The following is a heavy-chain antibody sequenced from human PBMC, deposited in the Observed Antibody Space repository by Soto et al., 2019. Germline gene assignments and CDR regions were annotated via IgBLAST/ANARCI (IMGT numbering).Heavy chain of an antibody. CDR2: ISYDGSNK. J-gene: IGHJ1*01. V-gene: IGHV3-30-3*01. CDR3: ARSPDSSGWSSEYFQH. Sequence: QVQLVESGGVVVQPVRSLRLSFSASGFTFSSYSMHWVRRAPGKGLEGVAVISYDGSNKYYADSVKGRFTISRDNSKNTLYLQMNSLRAEDTAVYYCARSPDSSGWSSEYFQHWGQGTLVTVSS. D-gene: IGHD6-19*01. CDR1: GFTFSSYS.